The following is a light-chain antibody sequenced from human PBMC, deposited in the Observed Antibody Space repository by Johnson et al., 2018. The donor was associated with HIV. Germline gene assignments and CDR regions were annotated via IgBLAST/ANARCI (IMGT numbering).Light chain of an antibody. Sequence: QAVLTQPPSVSAAPGQKVTISCSGSSSNIGNNYVSWYQQLPGTAPKLLIYENNKRPSGIPDRFSGSKSGTSATQGITGLQPGDEADYYCGTWDSSLSKVFGTGTKVTVL. CDR2: ENN. CDR3: GTWDSSLSKV. J-gene: IGLJ1*01. V-gene: IGLV1-51*02. CDR1: SSNIGNNY.